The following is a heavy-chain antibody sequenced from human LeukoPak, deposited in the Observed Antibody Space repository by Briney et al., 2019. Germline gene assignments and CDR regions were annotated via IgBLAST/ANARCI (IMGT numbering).Heavy chain of an antibody. CDR3: ARHLLYDFWSGYSS. CDR2: ISWNSGSI. D-gene: IGHD3-3*01. CDR1: GFTFDDYA. V-gene: IGHV3-9*01. Sequence: GGSLRLSCAASGFTFDDYAMHWVRQAPGKGLEWVSGISWNSGSIGYADSVKGRFTISRDNAKNSLYLQMNSLRAEDTAVYYCARHLLYDFWSGYSSWGQGTLVTVSS. J-gene: IGHJ5*02.